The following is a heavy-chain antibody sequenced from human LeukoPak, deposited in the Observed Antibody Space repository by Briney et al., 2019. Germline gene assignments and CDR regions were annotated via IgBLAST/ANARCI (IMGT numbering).Heavy chain of an antibody. CDR2: IYPGDSDT. V-gene: IGHV5-51*01. D-gene: IGHD3-22*01. Sequence: GESLKISCKGSGYSFTSYWIGWVRQMPGKGLEWMGIIYPGDSDTRYSPSFQGQVTISADKSISTAYLQWRSLKASDTAMYYCARGEYYYDSSGYYYFNWFDPWGQGTLVTVSS. CDR1: GYSFTSYW. J-gene: IGHJ5*02. CDR3: ARGEYYYDSSGYYYFNWFDP.